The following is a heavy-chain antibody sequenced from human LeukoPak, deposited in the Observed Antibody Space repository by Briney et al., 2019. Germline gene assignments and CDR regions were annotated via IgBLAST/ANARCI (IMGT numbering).Heavy chain of an antibody. CDR3: ARVVATVTTIERHFDY. J-gene: IGHJ4*02. CDR1: GGSISSYY. Sequence: PSETLSLTCTVSGGSISSYYWSWIRQPPGKGLEWIGYIYYSGSTNYNPSLKSRVTISVDTSKNQFSLKLSSVTAADTAVYYCARVVATVTTIERHFDYWGQGTLVTVSS. V-gene: IGHV4-59*01. D-gene: IGHD4-17*01. CDR2: IYYSGST.